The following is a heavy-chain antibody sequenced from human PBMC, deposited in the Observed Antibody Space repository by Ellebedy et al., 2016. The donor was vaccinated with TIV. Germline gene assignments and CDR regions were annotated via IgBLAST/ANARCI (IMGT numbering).Heavy chain of an antibody. V-gene: IGHV3-49*03. D-gene: IGHD1-26*01. CDR3: TRSGSFDY. CDR1: GFTFGDYA. CDR2: IRSKAYVGTT. Sequence: GESLKISCTASGFTFGDYAMSWFRPAPGKGLEWVGFIRSKAYVGTTEYAASVKGRFTISRDDSKSIAYLQMNSLKTEDTAVYYCTRSGSFDYWGQGTLVTVSS. J-gene: IGHJ4*02.